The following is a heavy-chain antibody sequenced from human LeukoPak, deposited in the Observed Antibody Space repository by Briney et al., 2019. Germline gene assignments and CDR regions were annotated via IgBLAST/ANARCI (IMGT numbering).Heavy chain of an antibody. CDR1: GGSISSSSYY. CDR2: INHSGST. J-gene: IGHJ4*02. D-gene: IGHD3-22*01. V-gene: IGHV4-39*07. Sequence: SETLSLTCTVSGGSISSSSYYWSWIRQPPGKGLEWIGEINHSGSTNYNPSLKSRVTISVDTSKNQFSLKLSSVTAADTPVYYCASRFTYDSSGYYNYWGQGTLVTVSS. CDR3: ASRFTYDSSGYYNY.